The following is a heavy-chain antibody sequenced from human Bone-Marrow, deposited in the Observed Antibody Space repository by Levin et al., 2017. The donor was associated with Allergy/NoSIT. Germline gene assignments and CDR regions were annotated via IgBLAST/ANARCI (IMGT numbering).Heavy chain of an antibody. D-gene: IGHD3-3*01. CDR1: GGSISSSSYY. Sequence: TSSETLSLTCTVSGGSISSSSYYWGWIRQPPGKGLEWIGSIFYSGSTYYNPSLKSRVTISVDTSMNQFSLNLRSVTAADTAVYYCARVSIFGVLIAYYGMDVWGQGTTVSVS. J-gene: IGHJ6*02. CDR3: ARVSIFGVLIAYYGMDV. CDR2: IFYSGST. V-gene: IGHV4-39*07.